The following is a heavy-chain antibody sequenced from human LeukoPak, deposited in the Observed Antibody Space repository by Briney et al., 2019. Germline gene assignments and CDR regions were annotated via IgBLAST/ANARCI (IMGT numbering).Heavy chain of an antibody. CDR3: TRAFDP. J-gene: IGHJ5*02. CDR1: GYKFTDYY. CDR2: IFPSGGKT. Sequence: APVKVSCKASGYKFTDYYIYWVRQAPGQGLEWMGAIFPSGGKTHYSQKFQGRLTLTRNTSTNTVYMELTGLRSDDTALYFCTRAFDPWGQGTLVTVSS. V-gene: IGHV1-46*01.